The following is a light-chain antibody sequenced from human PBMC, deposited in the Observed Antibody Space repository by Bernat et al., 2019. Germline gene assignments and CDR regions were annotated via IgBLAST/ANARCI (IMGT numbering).Light chain of an antibody. J-gene: IGKJ2*01. CDR1: QSVSSNY. Sequence: EIVLTQSPGTLSLSPGERATLSCRASQSVSSNYLAWYQQKPGQAPRLLIYGASSRATGIPDRFSGSGSGTDFTLAISRLEPEDFAVYYCQQYGNSPSTFGQVTKLEIK. CDR2: GAS. CDR3: QQYGNSPST. V-gene: IGKV3-20*01.